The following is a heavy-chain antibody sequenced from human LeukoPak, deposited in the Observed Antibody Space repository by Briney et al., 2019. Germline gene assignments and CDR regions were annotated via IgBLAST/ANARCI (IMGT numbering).Heavy chain of an antibody. Sequence: SETLSLTCTVSGGSISSSSYYWGWIRQPPGKGLEWIGSIYYSGSTYYNPSLKSRVTISVDTSKNQFSLKLSSVTAADTAVYYCARPQDYYDSSGYPHWGQGTLVTVSS. CDR2: IYYSGST. D-gene: IGHD3-22*01. CDR1: GGSISSSSYY. J-gene: IGHJ4*02. V-gene: IGHV4-39*01. CDR3: ARPQDYYDSSGYPH.